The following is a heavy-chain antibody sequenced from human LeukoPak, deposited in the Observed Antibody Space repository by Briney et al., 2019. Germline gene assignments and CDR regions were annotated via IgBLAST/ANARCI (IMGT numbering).Heavy chain of an antibody. CDR2: ISYDGSNK. V-gene: IGHV3-30*18. J-gene: IGHJ6*04. D-gene: IGHD3-10*02. CDR3: AELGITMIGGV. CDR1: GFTFSSYG. Sequence: GGSLRLSCAASGFTFSSYGMHWVRQAPGKGLEWVAVISYDGSNKYYADSVKGRFTISRDNAENSLYLQMNSLRAEDTAVYYCAELGITMIGGVWGKGTTVTISS.